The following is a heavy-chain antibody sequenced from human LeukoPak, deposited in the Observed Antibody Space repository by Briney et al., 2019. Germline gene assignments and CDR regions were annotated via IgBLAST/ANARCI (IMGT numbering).Heavy chain of an antibody. Sequence: PGRSLRLSCAASGFTFSSYAMHWVRQAPGKGLEWVAVISYDGSNKYYAGSVKGRFTISRENAKNSLYLQMNSLRAGDTAVYYCARASRLNFDKYYFDYWGQGTLVTVSS. D-gene: IGHD3-9*01. CDR2: ISYDGSNK. V-gene: IGHV3-30*14. J-gene: IGHJ4*02. CDR3: ARASRLNFDKYYFDY. CDR1: GFTFSSYA.